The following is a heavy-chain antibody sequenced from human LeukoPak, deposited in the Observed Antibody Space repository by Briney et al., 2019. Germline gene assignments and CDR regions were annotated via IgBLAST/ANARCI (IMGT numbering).Heavy chain of an antibody. J-gene: IGHJ6*02. CDR1: GFTFSSYS. V-gene: IGHV3-21*01. Sequence: GGSLRLSCAASGFTFSSYSMNWVRQAPGKGLEWVSSISSSSSYIYYADSVKGRFTISRDNAKNSLYLQMNSLRAEDTAVYYCAKDWRWHQNTYGMNVWGQGTTVTVSS. CDR3: AKDWRWHQNTYGMNV. CDR2: ISSSSSYI. D-gene: IGHD5-24*01.